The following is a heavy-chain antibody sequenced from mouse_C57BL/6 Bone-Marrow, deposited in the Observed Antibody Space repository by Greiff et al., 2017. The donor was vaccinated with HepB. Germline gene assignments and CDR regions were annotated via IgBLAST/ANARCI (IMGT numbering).Heavy chain of an antibody. CDR3: ARYGGSSYVFAY. CDR2: IYPGSGST. D-gene: IGHD1-1*01. V-gene: IGHV1-55*01. CDR1: GYTFTSYW. Sequence: QVQLQQPGAELVKPGASVKMSCKASGYTFTSYWITWVKQRPGQGLEWIGDIYPGSGSTNYNEKFKSKATLTVDTSSSTAYMQLSSLTSEDSAVYYCARYGGSSYVFAYWGQGTLVTVSA. J-gene: IGHJ3*01.